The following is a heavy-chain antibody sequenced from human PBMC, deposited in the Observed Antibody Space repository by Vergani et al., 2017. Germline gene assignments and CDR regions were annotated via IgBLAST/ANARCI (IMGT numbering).Heavy chain of an antibody. Sequence: QVQLVQSGAEVKKPGSSVKVSCKASGGTLSSYAISWVRPAPGQGLEWMGGIIPIFGTANYAQKFQGRVTITADESTSTAYMELSSLRSEDTAGDYCARDHPPNDYGDYPNWFDPWGQGTLVTVSS. J-gene: IGHJ5*02. CDR2: IIPIFGTA. V-gene: IGHV1-69*01. D-gene: IGHD4-17*01. CDR3: ARDHPPNDYGDYPNWFDP. CDR1: GGTLSSYA.